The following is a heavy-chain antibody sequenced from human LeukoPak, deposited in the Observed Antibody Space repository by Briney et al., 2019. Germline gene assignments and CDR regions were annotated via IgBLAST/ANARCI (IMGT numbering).Heavy chain of an antibody. CDR2: INHSGST. CDR3: ARGWSGYCTNGVCSVFDY. V-gene: IGHV4-34*01. J-gene: IGHJ4*02. D-gene: IGHD2-8*01. Sequence: PSETLSLTCAVYGGSFSGYYWSWIRQPPGKGLEWIGEINHSGSTNYNPSLKSRVTISVDASKNQFSLKLSSVTAADTAVYYCARGWSGYCTNGVCSVFDYWGQGTLVTVSS. CDR1: GGSFSGYY.